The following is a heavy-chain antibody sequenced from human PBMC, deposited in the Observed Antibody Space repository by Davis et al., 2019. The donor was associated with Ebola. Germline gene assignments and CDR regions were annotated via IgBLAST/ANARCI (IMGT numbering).Heavy chain of an antibody. CDR3: ARPVVFDWLLFGDYFDY. Sequence: MPSETLSLTCTVSGGSISSSSYYWGWIRQPPGKGLEWIGSIYHSGSTNYSPSLKRRVTISADTSKNQFSLRLNSVTAADTAVYYCARPVVFDWLLFGDYFDYWGQGTLVTVSS. J-gene: IGHJ4*02. V-gene: IGHV4-39*01. CDR2: IYHSGST. D-gene: IGHD3-9*01. CDR1: GGSISSSSYY.